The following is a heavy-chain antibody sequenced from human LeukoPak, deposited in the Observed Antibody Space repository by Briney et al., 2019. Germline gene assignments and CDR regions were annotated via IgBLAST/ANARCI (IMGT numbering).Heavy chain of an antibody. D-gene: IGHD4-23*01. V-gene: IGHV4-59*02. CDR1: SGSVSSHY. CDR2: IHYSGST. Sequence: SETLSLTCTVSSGSVSSHYWSWIWQSPGKGLEWIGYIHYSGSTSFKPPLKSRVTISLDMSKNQFSLNLTSMTAADTAVYYCARSVTPTPHFDYWGQGTLVAVSS. J-gene: IGHJ4*02. CDR3: ARSVTPTPHFDY.